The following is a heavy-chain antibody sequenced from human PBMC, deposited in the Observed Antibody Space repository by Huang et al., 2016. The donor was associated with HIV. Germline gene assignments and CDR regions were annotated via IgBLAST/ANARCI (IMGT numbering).Heavy chain of an antibody. CDR2: ISNSWKTV. D-gene: IGHD2-2*01. J-gene: IGHJ4*02. Sequence: EVLLVESGGGLVQPGGSLRLSCAGSGLTFGTYVMNWVRQAPGKGVQWVSYISNSWKTVNYTDSVKGRFTISSDNAKNALFLQMNSLRGEDTAVYFCARDRSTRADYWGQGTLVTVSS. CDR3: ARDRSTRADY. CDR1: GLTFGTYV. V-gene: IGHV3-48*01.